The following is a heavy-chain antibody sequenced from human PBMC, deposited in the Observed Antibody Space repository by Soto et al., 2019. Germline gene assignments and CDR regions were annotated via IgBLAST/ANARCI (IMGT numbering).Heavy chain of an antibody. CDR3: AKGRGGSGSLTPRVDF. V-gene: IGHV3-23*01. J-gene: IGHJ4*02. CDR2: ISGGGDTT. D-gene: IGHD3-10*01. CDR1: GFTFNNYA. Sequence: EVQLLESGGGLGQPGGSLRLSCAASGFTFNNYAMSWVHQAPGKGLEWVSAISGGGDTTSYADSVKGRFTVSRDGSKITLYLQMNSLRAEDPAVYYCAKGRGGSGSLTPRVDFWGQGTLVTVSS.